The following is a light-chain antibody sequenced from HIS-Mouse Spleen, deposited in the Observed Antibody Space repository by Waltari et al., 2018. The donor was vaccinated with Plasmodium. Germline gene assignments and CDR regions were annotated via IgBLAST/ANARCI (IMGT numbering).Light chain of an antibody. CDR1: QSIRSY. CDR3: QQYYSYPYT. Sequence: AIRMTQSPSSLSASTGDRVPLTGRASQSIRSYLAWYQHKPGKAPKLLIYAASTLQSGVPSRFSGSGSGTDFTLTISCLQSEDFATYYCQQYYSYPYTFGQGTKLEIK. CDR2: AAS. V-gene: IGKV1-8*01. J-gene: IGKJ2*01.